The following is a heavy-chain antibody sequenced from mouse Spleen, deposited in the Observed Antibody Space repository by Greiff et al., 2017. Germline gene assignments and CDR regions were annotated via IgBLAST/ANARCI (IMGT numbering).Heavy chain of an antibody. CDR3: AKKWDSDEGFAY. CDR2: IWRGGST. CDR1: GFALSSDG. J-gene: IGHJ3*01. V-gene: IGHV2-5*01. D-gene: IGHD4-1*01. Sequence: VKLVESGPGLVQPAQSPAITCTVSGFALSSDGVHWVRQSPGKGLEWLGVIWRGGSTDYNAAFMSRLSITKDNSKSQVFFTMNSLPADDTSLYYCAKKWDSDEGFAYWGQGTLVTVSA.